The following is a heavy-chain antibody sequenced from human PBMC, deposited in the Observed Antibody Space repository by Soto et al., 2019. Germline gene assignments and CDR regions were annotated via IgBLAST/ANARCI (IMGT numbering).Heavy chain of an antibody. CDR3: ASTDIVSTIDDGRDAFDI. Sequence: RGESLKISCKGSGYRFTNYWIGWVRQMPGKGLEWMGVIYPGDSDARYSPSFQGQVTISADKSISTAYLQWRSLKASDTAIYYCASTDIVSTIDDGRDAFDIWGQGTLVTVSS. J-gene: IGHJ3*02. CDR1: GYRFTNYW. V-gene: IGHV5-51*01. D-gene: IGHD5-12*01. CDR2: IYPGDSDA.